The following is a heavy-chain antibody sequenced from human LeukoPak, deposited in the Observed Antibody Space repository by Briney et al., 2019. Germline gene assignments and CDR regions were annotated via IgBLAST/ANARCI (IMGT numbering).Heavy chain of an antibody. Sequence: SETLSLTCTVSGGSISSGDYYWSWIRQPPGKGQEWIGYIYYSGSTYYNPSLKSRVTISVDTSKNQFSLKLSSVTAADTAVYYCAGSVQDYYDSSGYFMYYFDYWGQGTLVTVSS. CDR2: IYYSGST. D-gene: IGHD3-22*01. J-gene: IGHJ4*02. V-gene: IGHV4-30-4*08. CDR3: AGSVQDYYDSSGYFMYYFDY. CDR1: GGSISSGDYY.